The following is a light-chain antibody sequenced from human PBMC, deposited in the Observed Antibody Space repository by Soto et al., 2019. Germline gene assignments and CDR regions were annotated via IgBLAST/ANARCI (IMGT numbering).Light chain of an antibody. CDR1: SSDVGGYNF. CDR2: EVS. CDR3: SSYTDSSTL. J-gene: IGLJ2*01. V-gene: IGLV2-14*01. Sequence: QSALTQPASVSGSPGQSITISCTGTSSDVGGYNFVSWYQQHPGKAPILIIYEVSNRPSGVSNRFSGSKSGNTASLNISGLQAEDEAYYYCSSYTDSSTLFGGGTKLTVL.